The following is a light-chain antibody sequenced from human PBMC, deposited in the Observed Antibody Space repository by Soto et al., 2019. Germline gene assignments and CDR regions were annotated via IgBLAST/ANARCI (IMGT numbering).Light chain of an antibody. Sequence: DIVLTQSPDTLSLSPGERATLSCRASQSVSNSYIAWYQQQPGQPPSLVIYGTSNGATGVPDRVSGSGSGKDFRLTISRLEPEDFGVYYCHQYGNSPYPFGQGTILEIK. V-gene: IGKV3-20*01. CDR2: GTS. J-gene: IGKJ2*01. CDR3: HQYGNSPYP. CDR1: QSVSNSY.